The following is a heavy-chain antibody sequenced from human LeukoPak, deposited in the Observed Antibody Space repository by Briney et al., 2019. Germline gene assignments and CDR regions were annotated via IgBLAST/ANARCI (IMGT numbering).Heavy chain of an antibody. Sequence: ASVKVSCKASGGTFSSYAISWVRQAPGQGLEWMGRIIPILGIANYAQKFQGRVTITADKSTSTAYMELSSLRSEDTAVYYCARGRNSLRGGRYFDYWGQGTLVTVSS. CDR2: IIPILGIA. D-gene: IGHD3-16*01. J-gene: IGHJ4*02. CDR1: GGTFSSYA. CDR3: ARGRNSLRGGRYFDY. V-gene: IGHV1-69*04.